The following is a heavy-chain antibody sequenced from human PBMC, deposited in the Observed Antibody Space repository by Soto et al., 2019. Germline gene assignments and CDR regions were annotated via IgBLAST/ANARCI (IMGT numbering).Heavy chain of an antibody. Sequence: ASVKVSCKASGYTFTSYYMHWVRQAPEQGLEWMGIINPSGGSTSYAQKFQGRVTMTRDTSTSTVYMELSSLRSEDTAVYYCARPIVATIFGPYYGMDVWGQGTTVTVSS. CDR1: GYTFTSYY. CDR2: INPSGGST. D-gene: IGHD5-12*01. V-gene: IGHV1-46*01. CDR3: ARPIVATIFGPYYGMDV. J-gene: IGHJ6*02.